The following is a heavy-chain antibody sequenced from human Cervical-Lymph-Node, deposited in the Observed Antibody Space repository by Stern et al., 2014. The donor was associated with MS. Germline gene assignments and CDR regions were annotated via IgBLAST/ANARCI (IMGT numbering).Heavy chain of an antibody. CDR1: GGPSTNLV. V-gene: IGHV1-69*06. CDR3: AREQGHWFDP. CDR2: IIPVFDTA. Sequence: QVQLVQSGAEVKKPASSVKVSCKASGGPSTNLVISWLRQVPGQGLEWMGGIIPVFDTATYAQKFQGRVTLTADRSIGHDYPELIGLRSEDTAVYYWAREQGHWFDPWGQGTLVTVSS. J-gene: IGHJ5*02.